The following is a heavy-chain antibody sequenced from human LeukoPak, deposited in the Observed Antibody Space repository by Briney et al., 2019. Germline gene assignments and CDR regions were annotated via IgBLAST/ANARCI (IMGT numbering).Heavy chain of an antibody. J-gene: IGHJ4*02. CDR2: MSVSGGTT. Sequence: QAGGSLRLSCAASGFTFSTYAMSWVRQSPGKGLEWVSGMSVSGGTTHYTDSVKCRFTISRDNSKHTLSLQMNSLRAEDTAVYYCAKGWTKYCSGGSCYSPLYYFDYWGRGTLVTVSS. D-gene: IGHD2-15*01. V-gene: IGHV3-23*01. CDR3: AKGWTKYCSGGSCYSPLYYFDY. CDR1: GFTFSTYA.